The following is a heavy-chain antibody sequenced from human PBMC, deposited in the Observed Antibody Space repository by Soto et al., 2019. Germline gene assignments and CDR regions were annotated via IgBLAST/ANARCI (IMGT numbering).Heavy chain of an antibody. CDR2: TYYTSKWNN. CDR1: GDSGSSNSAA. V-gene: IGHV6-1*01. J-gene: IGHJ6*02. CDR3: TGITSFRGMDV. D-gene: IGHD3-10*01. Sequence: SHTLSPTCAISGDSGSSNSAAWNWLRQSPSRGLEWLGRTYYTSKWNNDYALSVKSRITINPDTPTNQFSLHLYSVTPEDTAVCYCTGITSFRGMDVRGRGTPVTVSS.